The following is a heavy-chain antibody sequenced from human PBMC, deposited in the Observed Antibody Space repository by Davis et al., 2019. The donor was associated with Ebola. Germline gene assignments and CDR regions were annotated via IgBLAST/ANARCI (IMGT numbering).Heavy chain of an antibody. CDR2: IYTGDSDT. CDR1: GYSFTSNW. CDR3: ASLRRTITGMDDGFDV. D-gene: IGHD1-20*01. J-gene: IGHJ3*01. V-gene: IGHV5-51*01. Sequence: GESLKISCKGSGYSFTSNWISWVRQMPGKGLEWMALIYTGDSDTRYSPSFRGQVTISADKSTRTAYLQWGRLKASDTAMYYCASLRRTITGMDDGFDVWGQGTMVTVSS.